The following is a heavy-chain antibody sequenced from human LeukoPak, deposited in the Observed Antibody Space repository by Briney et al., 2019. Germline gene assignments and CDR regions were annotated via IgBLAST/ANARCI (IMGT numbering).Heavy chain of an antibody. D-gene: IGHD1-26*01. J-gene: IGHJ6*03. V-gene: IGHV3-30*02. CDR1: GFTFSSYG. CDR3: AKGRGWEASYYYYYMDV. CDR2: IRYDGSNK. Sequence: GGSLRLSCAASGFTFSSYGIHWVRQAPGKGLEWVAFIRYDGSNKYYTDSVKGRCTISRDNSKNTLYLQMNSLRAEDTAVYYCAKGRGWEASYYYYYMDVWGKGTTVTISS.